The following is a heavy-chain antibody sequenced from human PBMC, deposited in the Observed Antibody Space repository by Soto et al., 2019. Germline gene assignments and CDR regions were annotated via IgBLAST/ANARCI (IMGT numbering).Heavy chain of an antibody. V-gene: IGHV3-53*05. CDR3: TKRRNVQRFLEWSSGMEV. Sequence: EVQVLATGGGLIQPGGSLRLSCAASGFTVNSNYMSWVRQAPGEGLQWVSITNTGGTTYYADSVKGRFTISRDNSKNTLYLQMNSLRTEDTAVYYCTKRRNVQRFLEWSSGMEVWGRGTTVAVSS. J-gene: IGHJ6*02. D-gene: IGHD3-3*01. CDR1: GFTVNSNY. CDR2: TNTGGTT.